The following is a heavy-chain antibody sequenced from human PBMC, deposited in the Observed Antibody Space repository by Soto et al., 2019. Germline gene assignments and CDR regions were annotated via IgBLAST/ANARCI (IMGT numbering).Heavy chain of an antibody. V-gene: IGHV1-69*08. J-gene: IGHJ4*02. CDR2: IIPILGIA. Sequence: QVQLVQSGAEVKKPGSSVKVSCKASGGTFSSYTISWVRQAPGQGLEWMGRIIPILGIANYAQKFQGRVTITADKSTSTAYTELSSLRSEDTAVYYCARDAPGYSSGWYYWGQGTLVTVSS. D-gene: IGHD6-19*01. CDR1: GGTFSSYT. CDR3: ARDAPGYSSGWYY.